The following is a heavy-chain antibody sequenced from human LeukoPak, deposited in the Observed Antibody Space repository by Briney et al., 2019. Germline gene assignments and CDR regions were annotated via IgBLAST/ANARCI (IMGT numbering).Heavy chain of an antibody. CDR3: AREEARRDFDY. J-gene: IGHJ4*02. CDR1: GGSISSSSYY. V-gene: IGHV4-39*07. Sequence: SETLSLTCTVSGGSISSSSYYWGWIRQPPGKGLEWIGSIYYSGSTYHNPSLKSRVTISVDTSKNQFSLKLSSVTAADTAVYYCAREEARRDFDYWGQGTLVTVSS. CDR2: IYYSGST.